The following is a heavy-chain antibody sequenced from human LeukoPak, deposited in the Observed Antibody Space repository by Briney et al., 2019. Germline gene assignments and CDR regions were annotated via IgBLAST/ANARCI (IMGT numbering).Heavy chain of an antibody. CDR2: IIPILGIA. CDR3: ARTPTAMVTPYYYGMDL. V-gene: IGHV1-69*04. CDR1: GGTFSSYA. J-gene: IGHJ6*02. D-gene: IGHD5-18*01. Sequence: SVKVSCKASGGTFSSYAISWVRQAPGQGLEWMGRIIPILGIANYAQKFQGRVTITADKSTSTAYMELSSLRSEDTAVYYCARTPTAMVTPYYYGMDLWGQGTTVTVSS.